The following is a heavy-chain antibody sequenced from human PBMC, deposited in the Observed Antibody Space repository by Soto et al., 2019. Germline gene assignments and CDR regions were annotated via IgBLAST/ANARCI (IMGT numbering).Heavy chain of an antibody. CDR3: ARSGRLHAFDI. D-gene: IGHD3-10*01. CDR2: INSDGSST. J-gene: IGHJ3*02. CDR1: GFTFSSYW. V-gene: IGHV3-74*01. Sequence: GGSLRLSCAASGFTFSSYWMHWVRQAPGKGLVWVSRINSDGSSTSYADSVKGRFTISRDNAKNTLYLQMNSLRAEDTAVYYCARSGRLHAFDIWGQGTMVTVSS.